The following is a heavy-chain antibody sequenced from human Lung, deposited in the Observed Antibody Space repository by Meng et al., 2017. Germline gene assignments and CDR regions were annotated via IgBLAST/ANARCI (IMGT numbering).Heavy chain of an antibody. Sequence: GESLKTPWKGSGSSFTSYWIAWVRQMPGKGLEWMGIIYPGDSDTRYSPSFQGQVTISADKSTSTAYLQWSSLRASDTAMYYCARTYSSGWNDAFDIWGQGTLVTVSS. CDR3: ARTYSSGWNDAFDI. J-gene: IGHJ3*02. V-gene: IGHV5-51*01. D-gene: IGHD6-19*01. CDR2: IYPGDSDT. CDR1: GSSFTSYW.